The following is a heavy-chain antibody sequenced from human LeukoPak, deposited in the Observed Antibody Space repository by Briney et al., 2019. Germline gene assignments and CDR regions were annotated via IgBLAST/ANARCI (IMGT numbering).Heavy chain of an antibody. V-gene: IGHV3-23*01. CDR3: AKDLGRYRNNFFDY. D-gene: IGHD1-26*01. J-gene: IGHJ4*02. Sequence: GESLRLSCAASGFTFSSIAMSWVRQAPDKGLEWVSTINGSGGGTCYADSVKGRFTISRDDSKNTLSLQMNSLRADDTAVYYCAKDLGRYRNNFFDYWGQGNLVTVSP. CDR2: INGSGGGT. CDR1: GFTFSSIA.